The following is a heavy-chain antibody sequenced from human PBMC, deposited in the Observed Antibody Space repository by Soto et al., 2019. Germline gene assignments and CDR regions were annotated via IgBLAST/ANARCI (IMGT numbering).Heavy chain of an antibody. CDR1: RFSFSSYG. Sequence: QVQLVESGGGVVQPGRSLRLSCAASRFSFSSYGMHWVRQAPGKGLEWVAVISYDGINKYYADSVQGRFTISRDNSKNTLYLQMNSLRAEDTAVYYCAGAPQYSSGWYPIFHYGMDLWGQGTTVTVSS. J-gene: IGHJ6*02. D-gene: IGHD6-19*01. CDR3: AGAPQYSSGWYPIFHYGMDL. CDR2: ISYDGINK. V-gene: IGHV3-30-3*01.